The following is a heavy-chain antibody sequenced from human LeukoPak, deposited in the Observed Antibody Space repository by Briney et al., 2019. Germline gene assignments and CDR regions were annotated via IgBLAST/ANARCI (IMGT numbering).Heavy chain of an antibody. CDR2: IYYSGST. D-gene: IGHD2-15*01. CDR1: GGSISSYY. V-gene: IGHV4-59*12. J-gene: IGHJ4*02. CDR3: ASTSCSGGSCYPFGY. Sequence: SETLSLTCTVSGGSISSYYWSWIRQPPGKGLEWIGYIYYSGSTNYNPSLKSRVTISVDTSKNQFSLKLSSVTAADTAVYYCASTSCSGGSCYPFGYWGQGTLVTVSS.